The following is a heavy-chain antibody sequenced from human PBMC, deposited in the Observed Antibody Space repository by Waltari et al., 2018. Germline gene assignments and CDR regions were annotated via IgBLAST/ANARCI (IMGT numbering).Heavy chain of an antibody. Sequence: VLLLQSGAAVKKPGTTAKISCIVSAFPITNYYIHWLQQAPGKGLHWVGFVDREDGAASYADTFQGRVTVTAHTSPDTVYMQLTSLTSYDTAIYFCATGLEDSDSASRPLVVWGQGTMVTVS. V-gene: IGHV1-69-2*01. CDR1: AFPITNYY. J-gene: IGHJ3*01. CDR3: ATGLEDSDSASRPLVV. D-gene: IGHD1-26*01. CDR2: VDREDGAA.